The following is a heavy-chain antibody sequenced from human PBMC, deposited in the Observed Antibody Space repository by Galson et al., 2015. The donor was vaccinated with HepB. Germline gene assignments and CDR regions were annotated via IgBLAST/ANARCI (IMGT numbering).Heavy chain of an antibody. D-gene: IGHD5-18*01. Sequence: ETLSLTCTVSGGSVRSGSYYWSWIRQPPGKGLEWIGYIFYSGNTNYNPSLKSRVTISVDTSNNQFSLKLSSVTAADTAVYYCARAPSAYNYGFFDYWGQGTLVTVSS. J-gene: IGHJ4*02. CDR3: ARAPSAYNYGFFDY. V-gene: IGHV4-61*01. CDR1: GGSVRSGSYY. CDR2: IFYSGNT.